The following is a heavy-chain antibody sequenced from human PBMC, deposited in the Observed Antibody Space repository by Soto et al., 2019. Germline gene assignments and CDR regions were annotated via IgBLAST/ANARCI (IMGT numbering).Heavy chain of an antibody. CDR3: ARGRYGDY. CDR1: GYAFTTYG. J-gene: IGHJ4*02. D-gene: IGHD1-1*01. Sequence: QVHLVQSGAEVKKPGASVKVSCKGSGYAFTTYGITWVRQAPGQGLEWMGWISAHNGNTNYAQKLQGRVTVTRDTSTSTAYMELRSLRSYDTAVYYCARGRYGDYWGQGALVTVSS. CDR2: ISAHNGNT. V-gene: IGHV1-18*01.